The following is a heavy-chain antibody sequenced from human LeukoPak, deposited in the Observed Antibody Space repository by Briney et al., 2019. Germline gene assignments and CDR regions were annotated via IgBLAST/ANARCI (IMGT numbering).Heavy chain of an antibody. D-gene: IGHD5-12*01. CDR1: GYTFTAYY. Sequence: ASVKVSCKTSGYTFTAYYIHWVRQAPGQGLEWMGWIDPKSGGINYPKKFQGRVTMTSDTSLSTVYMELSSLRSDDTALYYCATVYSGYDYWFDPWGQGTLVTVSS. J-gene: IGHJ5*02. CDR3: ATVYSGYDYWFDP. CDR2: IDPKSGGI. V-gene: IGHV1-2*02.